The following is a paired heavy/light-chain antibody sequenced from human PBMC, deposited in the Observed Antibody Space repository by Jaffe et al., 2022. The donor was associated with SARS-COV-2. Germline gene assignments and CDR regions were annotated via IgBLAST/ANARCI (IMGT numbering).Heavy chain of an antibody. D-gene: IGHD4-4*01. Sequence: EVQVLESGGDLVQPGGSLRLSCAASGFTFRSYAMTWVRQAPGKGLEWISVISDSGISTYYADSVKGRFTISRDNSKNTLFLQMNSLRAEDTAVYFCVKCYSNDGYHYYGLDVWGPGTTVTVSS. J-gene: IGHJ6*02. CDR3: VKCYSNDGYHYYGLDV. V-gene: IGHV3-23*01. CDR2: ISDSGIST. CDR1: GFTFRSYA.
Light chain of an antibody. V-gene: IGKV2-28*01. J-gene: IGKJ4*01. CDR2: LGS. Sequence: DIVMTQSPLSLPVTPGEPASIPCRSSQSLLNSNGYNCLDWYLQRPGQSPQLLIYLGSNRASGVPDRFSGRGSGTDFTLEISRVEAEDVGVYYCMQTLQIPLTFGGGTKVEIK. CDR1: QSLLNSNGYNC. CDR3: MQTLQIPLT.